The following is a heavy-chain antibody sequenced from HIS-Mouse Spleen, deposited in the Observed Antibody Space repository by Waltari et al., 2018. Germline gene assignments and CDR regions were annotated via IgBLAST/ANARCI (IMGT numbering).Heavy chain of an antibody. CDR1: GGSLSSSSYY. V-gene: IGHV4-39*07. CDR2: IYYSGST. Sequence: QLQLQESGPGLVKPSETLSLTCTVSGGSLSSSSYYWGWIRQPPGKGLEWIGSIYYSGSTDDNPSLKSRVTIAVDTSKNQFARKRSAVTAADTAVYYCAREIPYSSSWYDWYFDLWGRGTLVTVSS. CDR3: AREIPYSSSWYDWYFDL. J-gene: IGHJ2*01. D-gene: IGHD6-13*01.